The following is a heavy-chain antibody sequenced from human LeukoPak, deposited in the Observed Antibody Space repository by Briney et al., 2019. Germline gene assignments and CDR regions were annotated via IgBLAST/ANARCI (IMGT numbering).Heavy chain of an antibody. V-gene: IGHV4-39*07. J-gene: IGHJ5*02. Sequence: SETLSLTCTVSGGSIGSSNYYWGWIRQPPGQGLECNGSIYYSARTYYNPSLKSRVTISVDTSKNQFSLKLSSVTAADTAVYYCAREKIGYYDSSGRGWFDPWGQGTLVTVSS. CDR3: AREKIGYYDSSGRGWFDP. D-gene: IGHD3-22*01. CDR1: GGSIGSSNYY. CDR2: IYYSART.